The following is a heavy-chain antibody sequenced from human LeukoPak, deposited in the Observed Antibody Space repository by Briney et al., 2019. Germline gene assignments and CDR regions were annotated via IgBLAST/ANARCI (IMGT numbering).Heavy chain of an antibody. J-gene: IGHJ4*02. V-gene: IGHV3-11*05. CDR3: AKDIGGSGAY. D-gene: IGHD3-16*01. CDR1: GFTFSDYY. Sequence: GGSLRLSCAASGFTFSDYYMSWIRQAPGKGLEWVSYISSSSSYTNYADSVKGRFTISRDNAKNSLYLQMNSLRAEDTAIYYCAKDIGGSGAYWGQGTLVTVSS. CDR2: ISSSSSYT.